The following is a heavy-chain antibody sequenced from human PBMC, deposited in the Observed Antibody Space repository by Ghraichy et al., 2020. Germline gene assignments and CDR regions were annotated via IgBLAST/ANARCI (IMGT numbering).Heavy chain of an antibody. Sequence: SETLSLTCTVSGGSISSYYWSCIRQPAGKGLEWIGRIYTSGSTNYNPSLKSRVTMSVDTSKNQFSLKLSSVTAADTAVYYCARGGMVRGVIKEYNWFDPWGQGTLVTVSS. CDR2: IYTSGST. CDR1: GGSISSYY. J-gene: IGHJ5*02. D-gene: IGHD3-10*01. CDR3: ARGGMVRGVIKEYNWFDP. V-gene: IGHV4-4*07.